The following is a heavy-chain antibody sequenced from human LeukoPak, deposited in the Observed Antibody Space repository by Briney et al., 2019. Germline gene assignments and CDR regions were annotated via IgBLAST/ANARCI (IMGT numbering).Heavy chain of an antibody. V-gene: IGHV5-51*01. J-gene: IGHJ5*02. CDR3: GKHLQSRFGRGYYPGIDESWFDP. D-gene: IGHD3-3*01. CDR1: GYSFTSYW. CDR2: IYPGDSDT. Sequence: GESLKISCKGSGYSFTSYWIGWVRQMPGKGLEWMGIIYPGDSDTRYSPSFQGQVTISADKSISTAYLQWSSLKASDTAMYYCGKHLQSRFGRGYYPGIDESWFDPWGQGTLATVSS.